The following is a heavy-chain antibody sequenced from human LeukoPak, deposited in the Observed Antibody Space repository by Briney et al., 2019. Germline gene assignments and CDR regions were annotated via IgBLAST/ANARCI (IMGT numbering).Heavy chain of an antibody. D-gene: IGHD3-10*01. CDR2: ISRSGSTI. CDR3: ARGRRAVRGVIPFNYGMDV. CDR1: GFTFSDYY. Sequence: PGGSLRLSCAASGFTFSDYYMSWIRQAPGKGLEWVSYISRSGSTIYYADSVKGRFTISRDNAKNSLYLQIDSLRAEDSAVYYCARGRRAVRGVIPFNYGMDVWGLGTTVTVSS. V-gene: IGHV3-11*04. J-gene: IGHJ6*02.